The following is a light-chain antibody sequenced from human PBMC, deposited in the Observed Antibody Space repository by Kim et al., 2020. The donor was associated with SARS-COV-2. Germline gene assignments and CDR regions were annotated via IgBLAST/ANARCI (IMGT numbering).Light chain of an antibody. J-gene: IGKJ4*01. Sequence: PASSSCRSSQSLLHSNGYNYLHWYLQKPGQSPQLLIYLGSNRASGVPDRFSGSGSGTDFTLKISRVEAEDVGVYYCMQALQTPLTFGGGTKVDIK. V-gene: IGKV2-28*01. CDR2: LGS. CDR1: QSLLHSNGYNY. CDR3: MQALQTPLT.